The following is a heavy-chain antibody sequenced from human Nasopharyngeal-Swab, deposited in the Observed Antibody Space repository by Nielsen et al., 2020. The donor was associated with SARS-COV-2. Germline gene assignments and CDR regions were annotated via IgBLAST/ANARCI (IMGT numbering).Heavy chain of an antibody. D-gene: IGHD6-19*01. CDR1: GFTFSTYW. V-gene: IGHV3-7*01. Sequence: GESLKISCAASGFTFSTYWMSWVRQAPGKGLEWVANIRQDESEKYYVDSVKGRFTISRDNAKNSLFLQMNSLRVADTAVYYCARLLEVGGTPLDYWGQGTLVSVSS. CDR2: IRQDESEK. CDR3: ARLLEVGGTPLDY. J-gene: IGHJ4*02.